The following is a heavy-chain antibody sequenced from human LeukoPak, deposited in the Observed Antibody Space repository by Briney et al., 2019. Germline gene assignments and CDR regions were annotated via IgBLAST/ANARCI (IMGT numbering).Heavy chain of an antibody. CDR1: GFTFSSYS. J-gene: IGHJ4*02. CDR2: ISSSSSYI. CDR3: ARDLRRQWESFYDY. Sequence: GGSLRLSCAASGFTFSSYSMNWVRQAPGKGLEWVSSISSSSSYIYYADSVKGRFTISRDNAKNSLYLQMNSLRAEDTAVYYCARDLRRQWESFYDYWGQGTLVTVSS. V-gene: IGHV3-21*01. D-gene: IGHD1-26*01.